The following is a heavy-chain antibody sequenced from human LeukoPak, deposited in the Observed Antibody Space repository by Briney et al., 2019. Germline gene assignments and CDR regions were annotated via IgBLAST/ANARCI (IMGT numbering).Heavy chain of an antibody. J-gene: IGHJ4*02. CDR1: GYTFSSYG. CDR2: INVYNGNT. CDR3: ARRSMTTALSHFDY. V-gene: IGHV1-18*01. D-gene: IGHD4-17*01. Sequence: ASVKVSCKASGYTFSSYGISWVRQAPGQGLEWMGWINVYNGNTSYAQKVQDRVTMTTDTSTSTAYMELRSLRPDDTAVYYCARRSMTTALSHFDYWGQGTLVTVSS.